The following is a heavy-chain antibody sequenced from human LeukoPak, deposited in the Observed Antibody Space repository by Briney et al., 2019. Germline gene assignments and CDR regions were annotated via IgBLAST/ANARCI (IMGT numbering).Heavy chain of an antibody. D-gene: IGHD6-19*01. J-gene: IGHJ5*02. CDR3: ARGIAVAGTFDP. V-gene: IGHV4-59*06. CDR2: IYYSGST. CDR1: GVSSSSSY. Sequence: PSETLSLTCTVSGVSSSSSYWSWIRQPPGKGLEWIGYIYYSGSTYYNPSLKSRVTISVDTSKNQFSLKLSSVTAADTAVYYCARGIAVAGTFDPWGQGTLVTVSS.